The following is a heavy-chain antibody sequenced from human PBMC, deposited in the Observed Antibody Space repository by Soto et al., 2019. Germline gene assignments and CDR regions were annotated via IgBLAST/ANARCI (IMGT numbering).Heavy chain of an antibody. CDR3: AKDYDFWSGYFPGANVYYYMDV. CDR1: GFTFSSYG. Sequence: QVQLVESGGGVVQPGRSLRLSCAASGFTFSSYGMHWVRQAPGKGLEWVAVISYDGSNKYYADSVKGRFTISRDNSKNTLYLQMNSLRAEDTAVYYCAKDYDFWSGYFPGANVYYYMDVWGKGTTVTVSS. D-gene: IGHD3-3*01. CDR2: ISYDGSNK. V-gene: IGHV3-30*18. J-gene: IGHJ6*03.